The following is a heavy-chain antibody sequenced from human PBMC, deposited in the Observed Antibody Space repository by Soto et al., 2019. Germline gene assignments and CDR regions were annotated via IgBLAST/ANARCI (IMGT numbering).Heavy chain of an antibody. CDR1: GFTFSSYA. Sequence: EVQLLESGGGLVQPGGSLRLSCAASGFTFSSYAMSWVRQAPGKGLEWVSAISGSGGSTYYADSVKGRFTISRDNSKNTLYLQMNSLRAEDTAVYYCAKELGVGFFRASYYYYGMDVWGQGTKVTVS. J-gene: IGHJ6*02. CDR3: AKELGVGFFRASYYYYGMDV. CDR2: ISGSGGST. D-gene: IGHD2-8*01. V-gene: IGHV3-23*01.